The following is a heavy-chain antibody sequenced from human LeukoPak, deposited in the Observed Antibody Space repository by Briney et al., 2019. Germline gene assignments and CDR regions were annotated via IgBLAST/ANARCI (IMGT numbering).Heavy chain of an antibody. Sequence: SETLSLTCTVSGGSISSYYWSWIRQPPGKGLEWIGYIYYSGSTNYNPSLKSRVTISIDTSKNQFSLRLSFVTAADTAVYFCARLEDFGDYPGYWGQGTLVTVSS. J-gene: IGHJ4*01. D-gene: IGHD4-17*01. CDR2: IYYSGST. CDR3: ARLEDFGDYPGY. CDR1: GGSISSYY. V-gene: IGHV4-59*08.